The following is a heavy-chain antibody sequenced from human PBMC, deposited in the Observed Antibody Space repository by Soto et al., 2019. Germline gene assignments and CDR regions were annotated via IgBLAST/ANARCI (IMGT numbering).Heavy chain of an antibody. D-gene: IGHD3-10*01. CDR2: ITSFGRST. CDR1: GFTLSTYA. Sequence: EVQLVESGGGLVQPGGSLRLSCAASGFTLSTYAVHWVRQAPGKGLEYVSVITSFGRSTYYANSVRGRFTISRDDSQNTXYLQMGGLRXXDTAVYYCARGEDYXXXXXXSYYFYHMDVWGRGTTVTVSS. J-gene: IGHJ6*03. CDR3: ARGEDYXXXXXXSYYFYHMDV. V-gene: IGHV3-64*01.